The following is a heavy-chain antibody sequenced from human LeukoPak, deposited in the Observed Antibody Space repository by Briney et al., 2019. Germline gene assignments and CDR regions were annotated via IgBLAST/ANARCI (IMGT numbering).Heavy chain of an antibody. D-gene: IGHD6-19*01. V-gene: IGHV3-23*01. CDR3: AKDHRSGWYTTDGNY. CDR2: ISGSGGST. Sequence: PGGSLRLSCAASGFTFSSYAMSWVRQAPGKGLEWVSAISGSGGSTYYADSVKGRFTISRDNSKNTLYLQMNSLRAEDTAVYYCAKDHRSGWYTTDGNYWGQGTLVTVSS. CDR1: GFTFSSYA. J-gene: IGHJ4*02.